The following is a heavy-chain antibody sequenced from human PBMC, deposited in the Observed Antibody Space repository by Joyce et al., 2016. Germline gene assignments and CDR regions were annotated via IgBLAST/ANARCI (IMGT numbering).Heavy chain of an antibody. CDR1: GFTFNAFG. CDR3: TRDEDGDRDFDY. V-gene: IGHV3-48*02. Sequence: EVQLVESGGGLVQPGGSLRLSCAVSGFTFNAFGMTWVRQAPGKGLEWVAHINSDATNILHADSVMGRFTISRDNAKNSLFLQMDSLRDDDTALYYCTRDEDGDRDFDYWGQGTLVTVSS. J-gene: IGHJ4*02. CDR2: INSDATNI. D-gene: IGHD4-17*01.